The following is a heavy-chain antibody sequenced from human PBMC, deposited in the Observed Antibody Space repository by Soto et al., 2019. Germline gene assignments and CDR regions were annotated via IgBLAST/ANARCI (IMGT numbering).Heavy chain of an antibody. CDR3: ARRRGTCRPYFGY. CDR1: GGSISSYY. CDR2: IYYSGHT. D-gene: IGHD3-16*02. J-gene: IGHJ4*02. V-gene: IGHV4-59*08. Sequence: QVQLQESGPGLVKPSETLSLTCTVSGGSISSYYWSWIRQPPGKGLEWIGCIYYSGHTHYNPSLKRRVTISVDTSKNQFSLKLSSVTAADTAVYYCARRRGTCRPYFGYWGQGTLVTVSS.